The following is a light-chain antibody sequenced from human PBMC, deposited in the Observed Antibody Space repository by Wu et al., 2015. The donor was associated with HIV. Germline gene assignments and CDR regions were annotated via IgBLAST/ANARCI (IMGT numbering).Light chain of an antibody. CDR3: QQRFSWPRT. J-gene: IGKJ1*01. Sequence: EIVLTQSPATLSLSAGDRATLSCRASQTISDRLAWYQQRPGQAPRLLIYDASNRAIGIPDRFSASGSGTDFTLTISSLEPEDFAVYYCQQRFSWPRTFGQGTKVDLK. CDR2: DAS. CDR1: QTISDR. V-gene: IGKV3-11*01.